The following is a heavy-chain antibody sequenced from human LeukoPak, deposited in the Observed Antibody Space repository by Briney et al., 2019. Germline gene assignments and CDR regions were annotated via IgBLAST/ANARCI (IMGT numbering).Heavy chain of an antibody. CDR1: VFTFSSFG. CDR2: IKEDGSMV. J-gene: IGHJ5*02. V-gene: IGHV3-7*04. Sequence: GGSLRLSCAASVFTFSSFGMSWVRQAPGKGLEWVAHIKEDGSMVSYVDSVKGRFTISRDNAKNSVYLQMNSLRVEDTAVYFCARVVTWFDPWGQGTLVTVSS. CDR3: ARVVTWFDP.